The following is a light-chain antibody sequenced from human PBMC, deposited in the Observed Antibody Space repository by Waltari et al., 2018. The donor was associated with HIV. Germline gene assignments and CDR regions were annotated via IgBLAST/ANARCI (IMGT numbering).Light chain of an antibody. Sequence: DIHLTQSPSSVSASVGDRVTITCRTSQSITNYLNWYQHKPGTAPKLLIYAASNLQNGVPSRFSGSGSGTDFTLTISSLQPEDFTTYFCQHSRAFGQGTRVEIK. CDR1: QSITNY. CDR2: AAS. CDR3: QHSRA. J-gene: IGKJ1*01. V-gene: IGKV1-39*01.